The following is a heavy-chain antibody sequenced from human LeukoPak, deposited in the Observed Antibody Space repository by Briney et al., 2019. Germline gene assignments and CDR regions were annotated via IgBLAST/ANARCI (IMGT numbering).Heavy chain of an antibody. CDR2: IVPHDCGT. CDR1: GYSFQDYW. J-gene: IGHJ6*02. Sequence: GESLKISCKWSGYSFQDYWSGWVRQMPGEGPELMGRIVPHDCGTNYSPSFEGQVTISVDKSISTAYVQWGSLRVSDTAIYYCAKFGIRGCSSSTRCYTSFFYYGMDVWGQGTTVTVSS. V-gene: IGHV5-51*01. CDR3: AKFGIRGCSSSTRCYTSFFYYGMDV. D-gene: IGHD2-2*02.